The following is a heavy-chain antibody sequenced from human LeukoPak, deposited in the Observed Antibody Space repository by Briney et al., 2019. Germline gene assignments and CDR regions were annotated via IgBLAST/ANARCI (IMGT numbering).Heavy chain of an antibody. CDR2: IIPIFGTA. CDR1: GGTFSSYA. CDR3: GGIAAAGTRPHYYFDC. J-gene: IGHJ4*02. V-gene: IGHV1-69*05. Sequence: GASVKVSCKASGGTFSSYAISWVRQAPGQGLEWMGRIIPIFGTANYAQKFQGRVTVTTDESTSTAYMELSSLRSEDTAVYYCGGIAAAGTRPHYYFDCWGQGTLVTVSS. D-gene: IGHD6-13*01.